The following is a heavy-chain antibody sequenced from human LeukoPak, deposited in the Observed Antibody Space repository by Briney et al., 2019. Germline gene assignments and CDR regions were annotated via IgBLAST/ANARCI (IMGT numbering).Heavy chain of an antibody. D-gene: IGHD5-18*01. V-gene: IGHV4-30-4*01. Sequence: SETLSLTCTVSGGSISSGDYYWSWIRQPPGKGLEWIGYIYYSGSTYYNPSLKSRVTISVDTSKNQFSLKLSSVTAADTAVYYCARGPRRGYSYGGYWGQGTLVTVSS. CDR1: GGSISSGDYY. CDR3: ARGPRRGYSYGGY. CDR2: IYYSGST. J-gene: IGHJ4*02.